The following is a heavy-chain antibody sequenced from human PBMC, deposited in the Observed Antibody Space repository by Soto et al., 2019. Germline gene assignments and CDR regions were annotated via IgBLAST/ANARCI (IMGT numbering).Heavy chain of an antibody. CDR2: ISSSSSTI. CDR3: ARVIWSGHLTSDL. J-gene: IGHJ5*02. V-gene: IGHV3-48*02. Sequence: EVQVVESGGGLVQPGGSLRLSCAASGFTFSSNSMNWVRQAPGKGLEWISYISSSSSTIYADSVKGRFTISRDNAKNSLYLQMNSLRDEDTAVYYCARVIWSGHLTSDLLCQGTLVNGSS. D-gene: IGHD3-3*01. CDR1: GFTFSSNS.